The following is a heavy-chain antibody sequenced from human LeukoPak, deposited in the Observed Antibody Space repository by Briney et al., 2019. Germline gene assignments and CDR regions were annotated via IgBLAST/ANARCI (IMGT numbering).Heavy chain of an antibody. Sequence: GALELSCAASGFTLSSKVMHWVRPAPGTGLVWVSRIIRDGTGTDYADSVKGRFTISRDIATSTLYLQMNSLRTDDTAVYYCARAVGYGAGSYGFDFWGQGTTVTVSS. D-gene: IGHD3-10*01. J-gene: IGHJ3*01. CDR3: ARAVGYGAGSYGFDF. CDR1: GFTLSSKV. V-gene: IGHV3-74*01. CDR2: IIRDGTGT.